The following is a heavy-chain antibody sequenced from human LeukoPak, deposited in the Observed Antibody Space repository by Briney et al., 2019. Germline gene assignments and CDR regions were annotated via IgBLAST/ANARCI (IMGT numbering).Heavy chain of an antibody. D-gene: IGHD3-22*01. CDR3: ARGSRVYDRSGFHTWHDY. Sequence: SETLSLTCTVSGASINNYYWSWVRQPPLKGLEWIGYIYSTGDTSYDPSLESRVSISMDTSKNHFSLEITSVTAADTAVYYCARGSRVYDRSGFHTWHDYWGHGTLVTVSS. V-gene: IGHV4-59*01. J-gene: IGHJ4*03. CDR1: GASINNYY. CDR2: IYSTGDT.